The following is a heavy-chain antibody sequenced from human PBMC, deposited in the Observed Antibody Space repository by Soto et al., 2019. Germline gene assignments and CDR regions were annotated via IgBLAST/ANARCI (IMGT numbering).Heavy chain of an antibody. V-gene: IGHV1-69*13. CDR1: GGTFISYA. CDR2: IIPIFGTA. J-gene: IGHJ3*02. Sequence: ASVKVSCKASGGTFISYASSWVRQAPGQGLEWMGGIIPIFGTANYAQKFQGRVTITADESTSTAYMELSSLRSEDTAVYYCARGDIVVVVAATFYVGAFDIWGQGTMVTVSS. D-gene: IGHD2-15*01. CDR3: ARGDIVVVVAATFYVGAFDI.